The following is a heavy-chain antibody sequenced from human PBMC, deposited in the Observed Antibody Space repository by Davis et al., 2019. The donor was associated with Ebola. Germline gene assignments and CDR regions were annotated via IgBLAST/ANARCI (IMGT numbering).Heavy chain of an antibody. J-gene: IGHJ5*02. Sequence: ASVKVSCKASGYTFTSYDINWVRQATGQGLEWMGWMNPNSGNTGYAQKFQGRVTMTRNTSISTAYMELSSLRSEDTAVYYCARGSSYSNPFDPWGQGTLVTVSS. V-gene: IGHV1-8*01. CDR2: MNPNSGNT. D-gene: IGHD4-11*01. CDR3: ARGSSYSNPFDP. CDR1: GYTFTSYD.